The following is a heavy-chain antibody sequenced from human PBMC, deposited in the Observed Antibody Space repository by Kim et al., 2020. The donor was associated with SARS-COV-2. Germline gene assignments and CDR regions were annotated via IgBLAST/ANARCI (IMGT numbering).Heavy chain of an antibody. D-gene: IGHD3-16*02. V-gene: IGHV3-23*03. Sequence: GGSLRLSCAASGFTFSSYAMSWVRQAPGKGLEWVSVIYSGGSSTYYADSVKGRFTISRDNSKNTLYLQMNSLRAEDTAVYYCAKDSPLLELSGWFDPWGQGTLVTVSS. J-gene: IGHJ5*02. CDR1: GFTFSSYA. CDR3: AKDSPLLELSGWFDP. CDR2: IYSGGSST.